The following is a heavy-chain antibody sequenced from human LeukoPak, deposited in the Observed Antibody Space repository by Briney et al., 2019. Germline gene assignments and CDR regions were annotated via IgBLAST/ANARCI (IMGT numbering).Heavy chain of an antibody. D-gene: IGHD2-21*02. J-gene: IGHJ4*02. Sequence: SETLSLTCAVSGVSFDDYYWSWVRQTRGKGLEWIGEINHSGYTNDSPSLKSRVTLSIDTSRKQFSLNLRSVTVADTGIYYCTRMTAGHDYWGQGTLVTVSS. CDR1: GVSFDDYY. V-gene: IGHV4-34*01. CDR3: TRMTAGHDY. CDR2: INHSGYT.